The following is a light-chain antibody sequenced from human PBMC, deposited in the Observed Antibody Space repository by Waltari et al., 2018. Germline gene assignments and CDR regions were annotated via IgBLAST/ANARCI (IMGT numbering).Light chain of an antibody. J-gene: IGLJ3*02. CDR1: TSNIGTNP. CDR3: ETWDDSLNGPV. CDR2: RNN. Sequence: QSVLTQPPSASGTPGPRVTIPCSGSTSNIGTNPVNWYQQPPGTAPRVLIRRNNQRPSGVPDRFSGSKSGTSASLAISGLQSEDEASYYCETWDDSLNGPVFGGGTKLTVL. V-gene: IGLV1-44*01.